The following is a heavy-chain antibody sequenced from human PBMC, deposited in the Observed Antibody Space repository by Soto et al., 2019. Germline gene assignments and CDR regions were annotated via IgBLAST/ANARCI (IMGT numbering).Heavy chain of an antibody. V-gene: IGHV5-51*01. CDR1: GYSFTSYW. D-gene: IGHD2-2*01. CDR3: ARGYCTTTICDPWFDP. CDR2: IYPGDSDT. Sequence: GEALKISCTGVGYSFTSYWRGWVRQMPGKGLEWMGIIYPGDSDTRYSPSFQGQVTISADKSISTVYLQWSSLKASDTAIYYCARGYCTTTICDPWFDPWGQGTLVTV. J-gene: IGHJ5*02.